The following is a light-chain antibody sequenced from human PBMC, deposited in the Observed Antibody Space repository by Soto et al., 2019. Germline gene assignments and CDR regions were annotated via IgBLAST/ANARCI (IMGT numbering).Light chain of an antibody. CDR2: RDN. V-gene: IGLV1-47*01. Sequence: QSVLTQPPSVSGTPGQRVTISCSGGISNIATNYVHWFQQLPGTAPKVLSNRDNQRPSGFPDRVPGSKSGTSASLAISGLRSEDEAEYYCAAWDDTVRSYVFGTGTKLTVL. J-gene: IGLJ1*01. CDR3: AAWDDTVRSYV. CDR1: ISNIATNY.